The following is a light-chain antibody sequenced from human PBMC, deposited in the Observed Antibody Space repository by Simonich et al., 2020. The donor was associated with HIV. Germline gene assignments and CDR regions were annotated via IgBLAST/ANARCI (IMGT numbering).Light chain of an antibody. CDR1: SSDVGSYNL. Sequence: QSALTQPASVSGSPGQSITISCTGTSSDVGSYNLVSWYQQHPGKAPKLMIYEVSTRPSGVPDRFSGSKSGNTASLTVSGLQAEDESDYYCSSYAGSNNLVFGGGTKLTVL. CDR2: EVS. CDR3: SSYAGSNNLV. V-gene: IGLV2-8*01. J-gene: IGLJ3*02.